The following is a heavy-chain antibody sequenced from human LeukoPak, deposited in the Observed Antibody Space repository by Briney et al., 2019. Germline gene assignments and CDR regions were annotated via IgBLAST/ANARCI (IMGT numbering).Heavy chain of an antibody. D-gene: IGHD3-10*01. J-gene: IGHJ3*01. CDR2: IYHSGST. V-gene: IGHV4-38-2*02. CDR1: GYSISSGYY. CDR3: TRSDGYGLVGI. Sequence: KSSETLSLTCTVSGYSISSGYYWGWIRQPPGKGLEWIGSIYHSGSTYYNPSLKSRVTISVDTSKNQFSLKLSSVTAADTAVYYCTRSDGYGLVGIWGHGTMVTVSS.